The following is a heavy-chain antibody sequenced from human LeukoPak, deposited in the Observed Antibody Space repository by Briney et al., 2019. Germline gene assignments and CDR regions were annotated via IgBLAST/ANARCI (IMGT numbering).Heavy chain of an antibody. CDR3: ARDPFEAFDI. CDR2: IYSGGST. J-gene: IGHJ3*02. V-gene: IGHV3-66*01. Sequence: GGSLRLSCAASGFTVSSNYMSWVRQAAGKGLEWVSVIYSGGSTYYADSVKGRFTISKDNSKNTLYLQMNSLRAEDTAVYYCARDPFEAFDIWGQGTMVTVSS. CDR1: GFTVSSNY.